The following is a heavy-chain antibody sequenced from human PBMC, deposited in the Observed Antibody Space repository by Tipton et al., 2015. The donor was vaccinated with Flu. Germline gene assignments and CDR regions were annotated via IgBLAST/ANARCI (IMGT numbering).Heavy chain of an antibody. D-gene: IGHD2-15*01. J-gene: IGHJ4*02. CDR2: IYFTGST. CDR1: GGSISSHY. CDR3: ARGGGSPSY. Sequence: LRLSCTVSGGSISSHYWSWIRQPPGKGLEWIGYIYFTGSTNYNPSLTSRVTISVAMSKNQFSLRLTSVAAADTAVYYCARGGGSPSYWGQGTLVTVSS. V-gene: IGHV4-59*11.